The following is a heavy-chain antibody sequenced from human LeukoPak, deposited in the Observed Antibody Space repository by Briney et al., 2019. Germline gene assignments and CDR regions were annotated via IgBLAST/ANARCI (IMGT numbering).Heavy chain of an antibody. D-gene: IGHD2-2*02. CDR1: GYTFTSYG. CDR3: ARTLKLLYYDYFDY. Sequence: ASVKVSCKASGYTFTSYGISWVRQAPGQGLEWMGWISAYNGNTNYAQKLQGRVTMTTDTSTSTAYMELRSLRSDDTAVYYCARTLKLLYYDYFDYWGQGTLVTVSS. CDR2: ISAYNGNT. V-gene: IGHV1-18*01. J-gene: IGHJ4*02.